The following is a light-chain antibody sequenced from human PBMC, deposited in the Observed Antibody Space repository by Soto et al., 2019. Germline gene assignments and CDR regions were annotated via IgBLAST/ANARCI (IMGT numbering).Light chain of an antibody. CDR2: EVT. CDR3: TSYVGNDIWV. CDR1: SSDVGAYNY. V-gene: IGLV2-8*01. Sequence: QSALTQPPSASGSPGQSVTISCTGTSSDVGAYNYVSWYQQYPGKAPKLMIYEVTKRPSGVPDHFSGSKSGNTASLTVSGLQAEDEADYYCTSYVGNDIWVFGGGTKVTVL. J-gene: IGLJ3*02.